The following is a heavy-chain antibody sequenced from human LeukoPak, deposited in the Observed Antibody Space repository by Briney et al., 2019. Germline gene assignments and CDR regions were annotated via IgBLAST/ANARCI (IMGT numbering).Heavy chain of an antibody. D-gene: IGHD3-3*02. V-gene: IGHV4-59*07. J-gene: IGHJ4*02. CDR2: VYYTGGT. CDR1: GGSINSHY. CDR3: ARRSIYDFDS. Sequence: PSDTLSLPCTVSGGSINSHYWHWIRQPPRTRLEWIGYVYYTGGTNYKSSLESRVTISLATSKKQCSLRLTSVTAADTALYYCARRSIYDFDSWGQGTLVSVSS.